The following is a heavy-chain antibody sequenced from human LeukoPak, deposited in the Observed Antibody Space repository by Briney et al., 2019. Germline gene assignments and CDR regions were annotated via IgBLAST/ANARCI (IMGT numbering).Heavy chain of an antibody. CDR1: GFTFSGFA. V-gene: IGHV3-23*01. J-gene: IGHJ4*02. D-gene: IGHD3-16*02. CDR2: ISRSGEST. Sequence: PGGSLRLSCAASGFTFSGFAMSWIRQAPGKGLEWVSSISRSGESTFYADSVRGRFTISRDNSKNTVSLQMESLRAEDTALYYCASHYDYVWGSYRWYYFDYWGQGTLVTVSS. CDR3: ASHYDYVWGSYRWYYFDY.